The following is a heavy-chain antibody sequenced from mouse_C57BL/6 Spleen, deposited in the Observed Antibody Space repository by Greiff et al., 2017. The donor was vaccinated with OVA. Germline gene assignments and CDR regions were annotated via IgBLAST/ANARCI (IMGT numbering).Heavy chain of an antibody. CDR1: GYTFTSYW. J-gene: IGHJ4*01. V-gene: IGHV1-69*01. CDR2: IDPSDSYT. Sequence: VQLQQPGAELVMPGASVKLSCKASGYTFTSYWMHWVKQRPGQGLEWIGEIDPSDSYTNYNQKFKGKSTLTVDKSSSTAYMQLSSLTSEDSAVYYCARWDYSNYEDAMDYWGQGTSVTVSS. CDR3: ARWDYSNYEDAMDY. D-gene: IGHD2-5*01.